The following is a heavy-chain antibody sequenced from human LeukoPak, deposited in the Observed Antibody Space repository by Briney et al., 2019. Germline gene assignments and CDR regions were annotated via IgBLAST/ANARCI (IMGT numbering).Heavy chain of an antibody. D-gene: IGHD1-1*01. CDR2: IVVGSGNT. V-gene: IGHV1-58*02. J-gene: IGHJ6*03. CDR3: AADGGNWNLPDYYYMDV. CDR1: GFTFTSSA. Sequence: SVKVSCKASGFTFTSSAMQWVRQARGQRLEWIGWIVVGSGNTNYAQKFQERVTITRDMSTSTAYMELSSLRSEETAVYYCAADGGNWNLPDYYYMDVWGKGTTVTVSS.